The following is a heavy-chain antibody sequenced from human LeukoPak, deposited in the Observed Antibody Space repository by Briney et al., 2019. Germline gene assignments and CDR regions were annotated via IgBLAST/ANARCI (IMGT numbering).Heavy chain of an antibody. V-gene: IGHV4-4*07. CDR3: ARDSYYYDTSGYLIFDY. Sequence: SETLSLTCTVSGGSISSYYWSWIRQPAGKGLEWIGRIYTSGSTNYNPSLKSRVTMSVDTSKNQFSLKLSSVTAADTAVYYCARDSYYYDTSGYLIFDYWGQGTLVTVSS. D-gene: IGHD3-22*01. CDR2: IYTSGST. CDR1: GGSISSYY. J-gene: IGHJ4*02.